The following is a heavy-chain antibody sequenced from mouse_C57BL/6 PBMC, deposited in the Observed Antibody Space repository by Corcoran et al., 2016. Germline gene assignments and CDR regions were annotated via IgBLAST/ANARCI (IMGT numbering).Heavy chain of an antibody. Sequence: QIQLVQSGPELKKPGETVKISCKASGYTFTTYGMSWVKQAPGKGLKWMGWINNYSGVPTYADEFKGRFAFSLETSASTAYLQINNLKNEDTATYFCARCGVVATPAWFAYWGQGTLVPVSA. D-gene: IGHD1-1*01. V-gene: IGHV9-3*01. CDR2: INNYSGVP. CDR3: ARCGVVATPAWFAY. J-gene: IGHJ3*01. CDR1: GYTFTTYG.